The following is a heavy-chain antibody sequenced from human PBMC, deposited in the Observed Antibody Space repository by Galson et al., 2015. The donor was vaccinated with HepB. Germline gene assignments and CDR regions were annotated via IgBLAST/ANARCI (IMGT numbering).Heavy chain of an antibody. CDR3: PKGGPGRITMMINRLLGFDP. Sequence: SLRLSCAASGFTFSNYGIHWVRQAPGKGLEWMAVISYDGSYKYYADSVKGRFTVSRDYSRSTLYLQMNSLRAEDTAVYYCPKGGPGRITMMINRLLGFDPWGQVTLVTVSS. J-gene: IGHJ5*02. D-gene: IGHD3-22*01. V-gene: IGHV3-30*18. CDR1: GFTFSNYG. CDR2: ISYDGSYK.